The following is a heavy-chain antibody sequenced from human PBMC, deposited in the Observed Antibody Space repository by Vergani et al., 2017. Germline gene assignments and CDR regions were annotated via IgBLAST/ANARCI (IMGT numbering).Heavy chain of an antibody. Sequence: EVQLLESGGGLVQPGGSLRLSCAASGFTFSSYAMSWVRQAPGKGLEWVSVLYSGGSSTHYADSVKGRFTISRDNSKTTLYLQMNSLRAEDTAVYYCAKDRGYCSNTSCYYYYYMDIWGKGTTVTVSS. V-gene: IGHV3-23*03. CDR2: LYSGGSST. D-gene: IGHD2-2*01. J-gene: IGHJ6*03. CDR1: GFTFSSYA. CDR3: AKDRGYCSNTSCYYYYYMDI.